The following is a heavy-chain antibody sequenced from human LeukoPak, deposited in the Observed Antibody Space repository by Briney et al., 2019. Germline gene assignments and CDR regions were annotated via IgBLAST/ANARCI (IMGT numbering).Heavy chain of an antibody. CDR2: ISYDGSNK. CDR1: GFTFSSYG. J-gene: IGHJ4*02. CDR3: AKGPGGMATRPEYDY. V-gene: IGHV3-30*18. D-gene: IGHD6-6*01. Sequence: GGSLRLSCAASGFTFSSYGMHWVRQAPGKGLEWVAVISYDGSNKYYADSVKGRFTISRDNSKNTLYLQMNSLRAEDTAVYYCAKGPGGMATRPEYDYWGQGTLVTVSS.